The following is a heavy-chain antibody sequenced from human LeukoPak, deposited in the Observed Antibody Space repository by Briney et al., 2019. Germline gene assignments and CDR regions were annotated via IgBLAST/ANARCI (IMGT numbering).Heavy chain of an antibody. D-gene: IGHD6-13*01. CDR3: ASRHSSRPYYYYYMDV. CDR1: GGSFSGYY. V-gene: IGHV4-34*01. CDR2: INHSGST. Sequence: SETLSLTCAVYGGSFSGYYWSWIRQPPGKGLEWTGEINHSGSTNYNPSLKSRVTISVDTSKNQFSLKLSSVTAADTAVYYCASRHSSRPYYYYYMDVWGKGTTVTVSS. J-gene: IGHJ6*03.